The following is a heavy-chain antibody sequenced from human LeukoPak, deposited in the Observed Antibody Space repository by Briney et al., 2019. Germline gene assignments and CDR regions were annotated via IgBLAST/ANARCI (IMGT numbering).Heavy chain of an antibody. V-gene: IGHV3-30-3*01. CDR2: ILYDGTNK. Sequence: PGGSLRLSCAASGFTFSSYAIHWVRQAPGKGLGWVAVILYDGTNKYYADSVKGRFTISRDNSKNTLYLQMNSLRTEDTAVYYCARDRWGYSSPIRGMDVWGQGTTVTVSS. CDR1: GFTFSSYA. D-gene: IGHD6-19*01. CDR3: ARDRWGYSSPIRGMDV. J-gene: IGHJ6*02.